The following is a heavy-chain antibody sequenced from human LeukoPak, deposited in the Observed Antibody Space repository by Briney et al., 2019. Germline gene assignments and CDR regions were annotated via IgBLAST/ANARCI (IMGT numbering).Heavy chain of an antibody. Sequence: SETLSLTCGVSGGSFSTYYWSWIRQPPGKGLEWIGEINHSGSTNYNPSLKSRVTMSVDTSKSQFSLKLSSVTAADTAVYYCGRAKDVVVNAEEFWGQGTLVTVSS. V-gene: IGHV4-34*01. CDR3: GRAKDVVVNAEEF. D-gene: IGHD2-21*01. J-gene: IGHJ4*02. CDR1: GGSFSTYY. CDR2: INHSGST.